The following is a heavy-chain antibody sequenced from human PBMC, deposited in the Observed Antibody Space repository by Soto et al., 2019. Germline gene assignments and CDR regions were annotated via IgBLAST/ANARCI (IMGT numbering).Heavy chain of an antibody. CDR3: ARDGQYCGRTSCPLSWFAP. J-gene: IGHJ5*02. CDR2: IIPILGIA. V-gene: IGHV1-69*04. D-gene: IGHD2-2*01. CDR1: GGTFSSYT. Sequence: SVKVSCKASGGTFSSYTICWVRQAPGQGLEWMGRIIPILGIANYAQKFQGRVTITADKSTSTAYMELSSLRSENTAVYYCARDGQYCGRTSCPLSWFAPWGQGTLVTVSS.